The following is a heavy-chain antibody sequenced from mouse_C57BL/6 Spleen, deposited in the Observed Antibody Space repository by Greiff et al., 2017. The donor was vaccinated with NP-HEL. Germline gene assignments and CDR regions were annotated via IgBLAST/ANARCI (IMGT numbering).Heavy chain of an antibody. Sequence: EVMLVESGGGLVKPGGSLKLSCAASGFTFSDYGMHWVRQAPEKGLEWVAYISSGSSTIYYADTVKGRFTISRDNAKNTLFLQMTSLRSEDTAMYYCERRDYYGYYFDYWGQGTTLTVSS. CDR1: GFTFSDYG. D-gene: IGHD1-1*01. CDR2: ISSGSSTI. J-gene: IGHJ2*01. CDR3: ERRDYYGYYFDY. V-gene: IGHV5-17*01.